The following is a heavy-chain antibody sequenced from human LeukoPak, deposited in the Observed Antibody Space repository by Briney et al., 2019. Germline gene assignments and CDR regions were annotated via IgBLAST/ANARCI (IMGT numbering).Heavy chain of an antibody. Sequence: PGGSLRLSCAASGLTFSSYAMSWVRQAPGKGLEWVSAISGSGGSTYYADSVKGRFTISRDNSKNTLYLQMNSLRAEDTAVYYCAKVGSLGYCSSTSCPVIDWGQGTLVTVSS. V-gene: IGHV3-23*01. J-gene: IGHJ4*02. CDR2: ISGSGGST. CDR1: GLTFSSYA. D-gene: IGHD2-2*01. CDR3: AKVGSLGYCSSTSCPVID.